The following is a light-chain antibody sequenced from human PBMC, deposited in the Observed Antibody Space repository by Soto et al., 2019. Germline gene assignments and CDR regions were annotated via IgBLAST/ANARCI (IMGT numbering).Light chain of an antibody. CDR3: MSYTSSSTLV. CDR1: SSDVGGYNY. V-gene: IGLV2-14*01. J-gene: IGLJ2*01. Sequence: QSALTQPPSASGSPGQSVTISCTGTSSDVGGYNYVSWYLQHPGKAPKLIISKVSNRPSGVSNRLSGSKSGNTASLTISGLQAEDEADYYCMSYTSSSTLVFGGGTKLTVL. CDR2: KVS.